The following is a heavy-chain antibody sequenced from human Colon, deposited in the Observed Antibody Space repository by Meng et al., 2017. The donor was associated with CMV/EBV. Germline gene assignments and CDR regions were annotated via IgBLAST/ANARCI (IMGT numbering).Heavy chain of an antibody. Sequence: SETLSLTCTVSGGSISSSSYYWGWIRRPPGKGLEWIGSIYYSGSTYYNPSLKSRVTISVDTSKNQFSLKLSSVTAADTAVYYCARICVGAITRGKTYYFDYWGQGTLVTVSS. CDR3: ARICVGAITRGKTYYFDY. D-gene: IGHD1-26*01. V-gene: IGHV4-39*07. CDR2: IYYSGST. CDR1: GGSISSSSYY. J-gene: IGHJ4*02.